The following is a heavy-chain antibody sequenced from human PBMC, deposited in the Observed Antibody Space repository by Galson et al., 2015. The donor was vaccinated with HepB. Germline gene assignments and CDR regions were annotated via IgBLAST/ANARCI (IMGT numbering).Heavy chain of an antibody. D-gene: IGHD5-12*01. Sequence: SLRLSCAASGFTFSSYAMSWVRQAPGKGLEWVSAIGGSGGSTYYADSVKGRFTISKDNSKNTLYLQMNSLRAEDTAVYYCAKDLRGYDYWGGDYWGQGTLVTVSS. CDR1: GFTFSSYA. J-gene: IGHJ4*02. CDR3: AKDLRGYDYWGGDY. V-gene: IGHV3-23*01. CDR2: IGGSGGST.